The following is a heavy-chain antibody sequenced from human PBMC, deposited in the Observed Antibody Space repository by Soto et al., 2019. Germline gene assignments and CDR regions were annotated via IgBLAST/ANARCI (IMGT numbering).Heavy chain of an antibody. CDR2: INAGNGNT. D-gene: IGHD2-2*01. Sequence: QVQLVQSGAEVKKPGASVKVSCKASGYTFTSYAMHWVRQAPGQRLEWMGWINAGNGNTKYSQKFQGRVTITRETSASTAYMELSSLRSEDTAVYYCARDPVVVVVPAASGFDYWGQGTLVTVSS. J-gene: IGHJ4*02. V-gene: IGHV1-3*01. CDR3: ARDPVVVVVPAASGFDY. CDR1: GYTFTSYA.